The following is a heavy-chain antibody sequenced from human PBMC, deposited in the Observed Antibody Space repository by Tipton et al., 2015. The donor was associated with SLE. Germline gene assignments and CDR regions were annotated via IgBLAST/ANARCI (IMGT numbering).Heavy chain of an antibody. CDR1: GFTVSSNY. CDR3: ARDHKMSGVTDAFDI. J-gene: IGHJ3*02. CDR2: IYSGGST. Sequence: GSLRLSCAASGFTVSSNYMSWVRQAPGKGLEWVSVIYSGGSTYYADYVKGRFTISRDNSKNTLYLQMNSLRAEDTAVYYCARDHKMSGVTDAFDIWDQGTMVEVSS. D-gene: IGHD2-15*01. V-gene: IGHV3-53*05.